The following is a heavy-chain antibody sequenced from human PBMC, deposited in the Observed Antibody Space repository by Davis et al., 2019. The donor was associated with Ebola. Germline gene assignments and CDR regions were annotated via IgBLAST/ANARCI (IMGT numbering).Heavy chain of an antibody. CDR1: GGSISSGGYS. J-gene: IGHJ4*02. CDR3: ARAVSYYDSSGYPSYFDY. D-gene: IGHD3-22*01. CDR2: IYHSGST. V-gene: IGHV4-30-2*01. Sequence: SETLSLTCAVSGGSISSGGYSWSWIRQPPGKGLEWIGYIYHSGSTYYNPSLKSRVTISVDRSKNQFSLKLSSVTAADTAVYYCARAVSYYDSSGYPSYFDYWGQGTLVTVSS.